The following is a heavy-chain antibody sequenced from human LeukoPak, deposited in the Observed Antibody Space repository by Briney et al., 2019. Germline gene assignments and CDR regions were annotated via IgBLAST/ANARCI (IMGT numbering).Heavy chain of an antibody. CDR1: GGSISSYY. Sequence: PSETLSLTCTVSGGSISSYYWSWIRQPPGKGLEWIGYIYYSGSTNYNPSLKSRVTISVDTSKNQFSLKLSSVTAADTAVYYCARYYYDSSGSDAFDIWGQGTMVTVSS. V-gene: IGHV4-59*08. CDR3: ARYYYDSSGSDAFDI. CDR2: IYYSGST. J-gene: IGHJ3*02. D-gene: IGHD3-22*01.